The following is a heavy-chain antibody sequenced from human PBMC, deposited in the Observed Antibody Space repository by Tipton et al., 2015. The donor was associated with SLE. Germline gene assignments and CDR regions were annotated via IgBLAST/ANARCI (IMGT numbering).Heavy chain of an antibody. Sequence: SLRLSCIGSTFPFSAYAIRWVRQAPGKGLEWVSSISVSGGRTNYADSVKGRFTISRDNSKNTLFLQMNSLRAEDTAVYYCAGHLYTDSIWGPGTMVTVSS. J-gene: IGHJ3*02. CDR3: AGHLYTDSI. D-gene: IGHD2-2*02. CDR2: ISVSGGRT. CDR1: TFPFSAYA. V-gene: IGHV3-23*01.